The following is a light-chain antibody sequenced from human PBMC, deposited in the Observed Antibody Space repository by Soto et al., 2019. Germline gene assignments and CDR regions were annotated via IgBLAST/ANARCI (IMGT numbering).Light chain of an antibody. V-gene: IGKV1-6*01. J-gene: IGKJ3*01. CDR2: AAS. CDR3: LQNSDYPPT. Sequence: IQMTQSPSTLSGSVGDRFTITCRAIQGIRNDLGWYQQKPGQAPKLLIFAASSLQVGVPSRFSGSGSGTDFTLTISSLQPEDFATYYCLQNSDYPPTFGPGTKVD. CDR1: QGIRND.